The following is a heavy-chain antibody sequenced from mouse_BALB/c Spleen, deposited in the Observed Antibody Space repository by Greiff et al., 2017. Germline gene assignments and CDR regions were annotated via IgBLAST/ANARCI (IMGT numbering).Heavy chain of an antibody. Sequence: DVKVVESGGGLVKPGGSLKLSCAASGFTFSSYTMSWVRQTPEKRLEWVATISSGGSYTYYPDSVKGRFTISRDNAKNTLYLQMSNLKSEDTAMYYCTKGEKNYRYDEGTWFAYWGQGTLVTVSA. V-gene: IGHV5-6-4*01. J-gene: IGHJ3*01. CDR1: GFTFSSYT. CDR3: TKGEKNYRYDEGTWFAY. D-gene: IGHD2-14*01. CDR2: ISSGGSYT.